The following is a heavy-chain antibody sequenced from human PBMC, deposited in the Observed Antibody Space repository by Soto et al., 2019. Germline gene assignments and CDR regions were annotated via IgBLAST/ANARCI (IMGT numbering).Heavy chain of an antibody. CDR2: IYYSGST. D-gene: IGHD2-8*01. V-gene: IGHV4-30-4*01. CDR3: ARVPHVCKYFDY. Sequence: PSETLSLTCTVSGGSISSGDYYWSWIRQPPGKGLEWIGYIYYSGSTYYNPSLKSRVTISVDTSKNQFSLKLSSVTAADTAVYYCARVPHVCKYFDYWGQGTLVTRLL. CDR1: GGSISSGDYY. J-gene: IGHJ4*02.